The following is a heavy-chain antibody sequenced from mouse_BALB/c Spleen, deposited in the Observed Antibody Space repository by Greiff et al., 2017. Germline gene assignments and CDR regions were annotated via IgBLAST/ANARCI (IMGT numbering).Heavy chain of an antibody. Sequence: QVQLKESGAELAKPGASVKMSCKASGYTFTSYWMHWVKQRPGQGLEWIGYINPSTGYTEYNQKFKDKATLTADKSSSTAYMQLSSLTSEDSAVYYCASGELYGNYVSYAMDYWGQGTSVTVSS. D-gene: IGHD2-1*01. CDR1: GYTFTSYW. V-gene: IGHV1-7*01. J-gene: IGHJ4*01. CDR3: ASGELYGNYVSYAMDY. CDR2: INPSTGYT.